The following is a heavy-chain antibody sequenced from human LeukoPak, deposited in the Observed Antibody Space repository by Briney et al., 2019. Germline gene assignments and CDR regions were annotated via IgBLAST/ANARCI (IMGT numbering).Heavy chain of an antibody. J-gene: IGHJ4*02. CDR2: IYYTGST. CDR3: ARSGKSAYILDY. CDR1: GGSISSGDYY. V-gene: IGHV4-61*08. D-gene: IGHD3-16*01. Sequence: SETLSLTCTVSGGSISSGDYYWSWIRQPPGKGLEWIGYIYYTGSTNYNPSLKSRVTISVDTSKNQFSLKLSSVTAADTAVYYCARSGKSAYILDYWGQGTLVTVSS.